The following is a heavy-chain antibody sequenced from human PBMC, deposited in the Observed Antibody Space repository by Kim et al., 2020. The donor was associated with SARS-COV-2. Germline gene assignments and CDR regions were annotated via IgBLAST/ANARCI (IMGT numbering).Heavy chain of an antibody. D-gene: IGHD3-22*01. Sequence: SETLSLTCTVSGGSISSSSYYWGWIRQPPGKGLEWIGSIYYSGSTYYNPSLKSRVTISVDTSKNQFSLKLSSVTAADTAVYYCAREPDDYYDSSGYSVYFDYWGQGTLVTVSS. CDR1: GGSISSSSYY. CDR3: AREPDDYYDSSGYSVYFDY. CDR2: IYYSGST. V-gene: IGHV4-39*07. J-gene: IGHJ4*02.